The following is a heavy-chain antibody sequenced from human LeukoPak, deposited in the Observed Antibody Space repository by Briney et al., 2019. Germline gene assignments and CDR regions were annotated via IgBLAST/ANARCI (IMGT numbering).Heavy chain of an antibody. D-gene: IGHD3-3*01. CDR2: ISSSGSTI. V-gene: IGHV3-11*01. J-gene: IGHJ4*02. Sequence: GGSLRLSCAASGFTFSDYYMNWIRQAPGKGLEWVSYISSSGSTIYYADSVKGRFTISRDNAKNSLYLQMNSLRAEDTAVYYCARGRFFGAVNQNFDYWGQGTLVTVSS. CDR1: GFTFSDYY. CDR3: ARGRFFGAVNQNFDY.